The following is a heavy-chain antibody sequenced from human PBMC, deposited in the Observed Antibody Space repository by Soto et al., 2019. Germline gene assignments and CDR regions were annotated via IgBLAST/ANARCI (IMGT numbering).Heavy chain of an antibody. V-gene: IGHV1-8*01. Sequence: QVQLGQSGAEVKKPGPPVKVSFKDSGYTFTSYDINWLRQAPGPGHEWMGWMNPNSGNTVHAQKFQGRVTMTRHTSISTAYMELSSLRSEDTAVYYCAKGRSTRGWFYPWGQGGPVTVSS. J-gene: IGHJ5*02. CDR3: AKGRSTRGWFYP. CDR1: GYTFTSYD. D-gene: IGHD2-2*01. CDR2: MNPNSGNT.